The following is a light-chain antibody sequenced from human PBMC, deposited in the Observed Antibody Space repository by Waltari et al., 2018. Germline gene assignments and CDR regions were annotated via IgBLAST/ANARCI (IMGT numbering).Light chain of an antibody. Sequence: DIQLTQSPSSLSASVGDTVTINCRASQSISNFLSWYQHKPGKAPKLLIYAAWNLESGVPSRFNGDWSGTDFTLSISGLQPEDFATYYCFQSYRPPFSFGGGTEV. CDR2: AAW. CDR3: FQSYRPPFS. V-gene: IGKV1-39*01. J-gene: IGKJ4*01. CDR1: QSISNF.